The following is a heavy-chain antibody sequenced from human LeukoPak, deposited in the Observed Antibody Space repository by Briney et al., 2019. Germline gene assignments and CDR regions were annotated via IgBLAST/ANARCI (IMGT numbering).Heavy chain of an antibody. CDR2: INAGNGNT. Sequence: GASVKVSCMASGYTFTSYAMHWVRQAPGQRLEWMGWINAGNGNTKYSQKFQGRVTITRDTSASTAYMELSSLRSEDTAVYYCARDLWFGEWWESPMVYWGQGTLVTVSS. D-gene: IGHD3-10*01. J-gene: IGHJ4*02. V-gene: IGHV1-3*01. CDR3: ARDLWFGEWWESPMVY. CDR1: GYTFTSYA.